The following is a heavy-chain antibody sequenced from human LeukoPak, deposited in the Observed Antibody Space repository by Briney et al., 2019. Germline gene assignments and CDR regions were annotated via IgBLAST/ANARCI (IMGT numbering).Heavy chain of an antibody. V-gene: IGHV3-21*01. J-gene: IGHJ4*02. CDR1: GLTFSRYS. D-gene: IGHD1-7*01. Sequence: PGGSLRLSCAAYGLTFSRYSMNWVRQAPGKGLEWVSSIGTSSNNIYYTDSVKGRFTISRDNAKNSLYLQVDSLRVEDTAVYFCASGTVGNYALDYWGQGTLVTVSS. CDR2: IGTSSNNI. CDR3: ASGTVGNYALDY.